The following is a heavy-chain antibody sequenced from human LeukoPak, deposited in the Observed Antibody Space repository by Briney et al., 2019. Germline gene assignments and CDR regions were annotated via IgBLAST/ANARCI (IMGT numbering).Heavy chain of an antibody. Sequence: GGSLRLSCAASGFTFNNYDMSWVRQAPGKGLEWVSTISGSGGSTYYADSVKGRFTISGDNSKNTLYLQMNSLRAEDTAVYYCARRAYYYDSSGYYWGQGTLVTVSS. J-gene: IGHJ4*02. CDR2: ISGSGGST. CDR3: ARRAYYYDSSGYY. CDR1: GFTFNNYD. V-gene: IGHV3-23*01. D-gene: IGHD3-22*01.